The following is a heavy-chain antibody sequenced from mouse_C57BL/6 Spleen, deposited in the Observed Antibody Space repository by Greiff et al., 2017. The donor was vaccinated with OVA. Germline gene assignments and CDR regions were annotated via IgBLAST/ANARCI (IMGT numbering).Heavy chain of an antibody. J-gene: IGHJ1*03. CDR3: ARGLPHWYFDV. Sequence: VQLQQSGPGLVKPSQSLSLTCSVTGYSITSGYYWNWIRQFPGNKLEWMGYISYDGSNNYNPSLKNRISITRDTSKNQFFLKLNSVTTEDTATYYCARGLPHWYFDVWGTGTTVTVSS. CDR1: GYSITSGYY. CDR2: ISYDGSN. V-gene: IGHV3-6*01. D-gene: IGHD2-2*01.